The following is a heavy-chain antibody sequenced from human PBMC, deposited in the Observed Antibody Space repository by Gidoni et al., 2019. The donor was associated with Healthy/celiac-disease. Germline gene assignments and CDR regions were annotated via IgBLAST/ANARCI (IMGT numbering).Heavy chain of an antibody. CDR3: ATLTLSSNPGDY. D-gene: IGHD7-27*01. Sequence: QVQLVESGGGVGQPGRSLNLSCAAAGGTCSSYGMHWVRQAPGKGLEWVAVISYDGSNKYYADSVKGRFTISRDNSKNTLYLQMNSLRAEDTAVYYCATLTLSSNPGDYWGQGTLVTVSS. CDR1: GGTCSSYG. V-gene: IGHV3-30*03. J-gene: IGHJ4*02. CDR2: ISYDGSNK.